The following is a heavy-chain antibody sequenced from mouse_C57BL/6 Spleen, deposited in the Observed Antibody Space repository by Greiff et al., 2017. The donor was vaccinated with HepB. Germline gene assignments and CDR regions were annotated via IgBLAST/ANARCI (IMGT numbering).Heavy chain of an antibody. D-gene: IGHD6-1*01. J-gene: IGHJ4*01. CDR3: ARRGASLYAMDY. V-gene: IGHV5-4*03. CDR1: GFTFSSYA. Sequence: EVQGVESGGGLVKPGGSLKLSCAASGFTFSSYAMSWVRQTPEKRLEWVATISDGGSYTYYPDNVKGRFTISRDNAKNNLYLQMSHLKSEDTAMYYCARRGASLYAMDYWGQGTSVTVSS. CDR2: ISDGGSYT.